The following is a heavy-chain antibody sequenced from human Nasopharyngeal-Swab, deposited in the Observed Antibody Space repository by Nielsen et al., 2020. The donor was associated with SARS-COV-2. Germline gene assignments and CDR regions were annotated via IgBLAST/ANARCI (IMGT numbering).Heavy chain of an antibody. CDR3: ASLGATEPTSYYYYGMDV. CDR1: GFTFSSYT. CDR2: TSSSSSYI. Sequence: RGSLRLSCAASGFTFSSYTMNCVRPAPGKGLEWVSSTSSSSSYIYYADSVTGRFTISRDNAKHSPYLQMNSLRAEDTAVYYCASLGATEPTSYYYYGMDVWGQGTTVTVSS. V-gene: IGHV3-21*01. J-gene: IGHJ6*02. D-gene: IGHD5-12*01.